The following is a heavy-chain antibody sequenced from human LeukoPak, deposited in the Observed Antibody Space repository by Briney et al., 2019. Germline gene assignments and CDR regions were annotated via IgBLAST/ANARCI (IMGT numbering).Heavy chain of an antibody. CDR2: IYSGGSI. Sequence: GGSLRLSCAASGFTVSSNYMSWVRQAPGKGLEWVSVIYSGGSIYYADSVKGRFIISSDNSKNTLYLQMNSLRAEDTAVYYCARDLSLGYGGNLRYYYGMDVWGQGTTVTVSS. V-gene: IGHV3-53*01. J-gene: IGHJ6*02. CDR3: ARDLSLGYGGNLRYYYGMDV. D-gene: IGHD4-23*01. CDR1: GFTVSSNY.